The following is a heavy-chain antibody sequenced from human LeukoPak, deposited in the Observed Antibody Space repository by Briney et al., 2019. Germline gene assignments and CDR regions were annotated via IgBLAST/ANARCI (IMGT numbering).Heavy chain of an antibody. D-gene: IGHD6-13*01. Sequence: QSGGSLRLSCAASGFTFSSYWMSWVRQAPGKGLEWVANIKQDGSEKYYVDSVKGRFTVSRDNAKNSLYLQMNSLRAEDTAVYYCARDLVAAGTPRSVWGQGTLVTVSS. CDR2: IKQDGSEK. J-gene: IGHJ4*02. CDR3: ARDLVAAGTPRSV. CDR1: GFTFSSYW. V-gene: IGHV3-7*01.